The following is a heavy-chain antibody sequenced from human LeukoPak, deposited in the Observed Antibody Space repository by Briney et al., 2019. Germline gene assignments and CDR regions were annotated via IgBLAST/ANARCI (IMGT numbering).Heavy chain of an antibody. CDR1: GGTFSSYA. CDR3: ARGYSGYDLAFDY. V-gene: IGHV1-69*05. J-gene: IGHJ4*02. Sequence: SVKVSCKASGGTFSSYAISWVRQAPGQGREWMGGIIPIFGTANYAQKFQGRVTITTDESTSTAYMELSSLRSEDTAVYYCARGYSGYDLAFDYWGQGTLVTVSS. CDR2: IIPIFGTA. D-gene: IGHD5-12*01.